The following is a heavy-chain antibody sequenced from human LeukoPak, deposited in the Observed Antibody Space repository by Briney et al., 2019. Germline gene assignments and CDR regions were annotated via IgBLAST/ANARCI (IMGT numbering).Heavy chain of an antibody. Sequence: PGGSLRLSCAASGFTVSSNYMSWVRQAPGKGLEWVSVIYSGGSTYYADSVKGRFTISRHNSKNTLYLQMNSLRAEDTAVYYCARGQRSGYDVDGFDYWGQGTLVTVSS. CDR1: GFTVSSNY. CDR2: IYSGGST. V-gene: IGHV3-53*04. CDR3: ARGQRSGYDVDGFDY. D-gene: IGHD5-12*01. J-gene: IGHJ4*02.